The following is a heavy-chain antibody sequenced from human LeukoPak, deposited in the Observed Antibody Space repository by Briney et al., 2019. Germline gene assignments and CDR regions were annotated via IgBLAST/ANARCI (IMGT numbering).Heavy chain of an antibody. V-gene: IGHV4-34*01. Sequence: SETLSLTCAVYGGSFSGYYWSWIRQPPGKGLEWIGEINHSGSTNYNPSLKSRVTISVDTSKNQFSLKLSSVTAADTAVYYCARVGELPFFDIWGQGTMVTVSS. D-gene: IGHD1-26*01. CDR1: GGSFSGYY. CDR2: INHSGST. CDR3: ARVGELPFFDI. J-gene: IGHJ3*02.